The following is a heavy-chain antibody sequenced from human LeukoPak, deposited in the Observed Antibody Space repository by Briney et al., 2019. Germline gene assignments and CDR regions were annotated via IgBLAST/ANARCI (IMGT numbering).Heavy chain of an antibody. D-gene: IGHD3-10*01. J-gene: IGHJ4*02. CDR3: ARAKSEVWFGELAHDY. CDR2: INPNSGGT. CDR1: GYTFTGYY. V-gene: IGHV1-2*02. Sequence: ASVKVSCKASGYTFTGYYMHWVRQAPGQGLEWMGWINPNSGGTNYAQKLQGRVTMTRDTSISTAYMELSRLRSDDTAVYYCARAKSEVWFGELAHDYWGQGTLVTVSS.